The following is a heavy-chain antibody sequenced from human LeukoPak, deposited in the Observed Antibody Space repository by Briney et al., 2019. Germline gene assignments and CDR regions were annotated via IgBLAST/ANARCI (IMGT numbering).Heavy chain of an antibody. J-gene: IGHJ6*03. Sequence: ASVRVSCKASGYTFTSYGISWVRQAPGQGLEWMGWISAYNGNTNYAQKLQGRVTMTTDTSTSTAYMELRSLRSDDTAVYYCAGLSPAALSFVSSRNYYYYMDVWGKGTTVTVSS. CDR1: GYTFTSYG. V-gene: IGHV1-18*01. CDR2: ISAYNGNT. CDR3: AGLSPAALSFVSSRNYYYYMDV. D-gene: IGHD2-2*01.